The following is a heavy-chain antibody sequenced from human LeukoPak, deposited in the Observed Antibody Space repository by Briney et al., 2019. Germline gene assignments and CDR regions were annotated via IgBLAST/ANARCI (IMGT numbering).Heavy chain of an antibody. V-gene: IGHV3-23*01. J-gene: IGHJ4*02. CDR2: ITGSGGTT. Sequence: GGSLRLSCAASGSTFSSHAMSWVRQAPGKGLEWVSTITGSGGTTKYADSVKGRFTSSRDNSKNTLDLQINSLRAEDTAIFYCAKDLSPESNRLSPFDYWGQGTLVTVSS. D-gene: IGHD3-16*02. CDR3: AKDLSPESNRLSPFDY. CDR1: GSTFSSHA.